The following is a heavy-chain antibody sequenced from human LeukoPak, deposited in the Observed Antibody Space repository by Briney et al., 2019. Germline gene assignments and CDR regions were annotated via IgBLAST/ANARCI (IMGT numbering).Heavy chain of an antibody. CDR1: GGTFSSYA. J-gene: IGHJ4*02. D-gene: IGHD3-9*01. Sequence: GSSVKVSCKASGGTFSSYAISWVRQAPGQGLEWMGGIIPIFGTANYAQKFQGRVTITADKSTGTAYMELSRLRSDDTAVYYCASNYYDILTYYWGQGTLVTVSS. CDR3: ASNYYDILTYY. CDR2: IIPIFGTA. V-gene: IGHV1-69*06.